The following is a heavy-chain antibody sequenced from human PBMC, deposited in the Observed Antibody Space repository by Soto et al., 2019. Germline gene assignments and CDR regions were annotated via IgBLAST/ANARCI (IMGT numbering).Heavy chain of an antibody. V-gene: IGHV4-34*01. CDR3: ARAIFGVVTLNWFDP. CDR1: GGSFSGYY. CDR2: INHSGST. D-gene: IGHD3-3*01. Sequence: PSETLSLTCAVYGGSFSGYYWSWIRQPPGKGLEWIGEINHSGSTNYNPSLKSRVTISVDTSKNQFSLKLSSVTAADTAVYHCARAIFGVVTLNWFDPWGQGTLVTVSS. J-gene: IGHJ5*02.